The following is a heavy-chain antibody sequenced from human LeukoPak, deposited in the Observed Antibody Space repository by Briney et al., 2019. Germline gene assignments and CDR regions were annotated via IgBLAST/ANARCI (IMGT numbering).Heavy chain of an antibody. CDR3: ARVVGYWGYAFDI. D-gene: IGHD2-8*02. J-gene: IGHJ3*02. CDR1: GGSISSGSYY. Sequence: SETLSLTCTVSGGSISSGSYYWSWIRQPAGKGLEWIGRIYTSGSTNYNPSLKSRVTISVDTSKNQFSLKLSSVTAADTAVYYCARVVGYWGYAFDIWGQGTMVTVSS. V-gene: IGHV4-61*02. CDR2: IYTSGST.